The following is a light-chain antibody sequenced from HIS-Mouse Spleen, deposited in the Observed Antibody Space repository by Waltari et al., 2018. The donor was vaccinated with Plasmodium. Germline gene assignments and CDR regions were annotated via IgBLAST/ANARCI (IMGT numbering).Light chain of an antibody. CDR2: KDS. Sequence: SYELTQPSSVSVSPGQTARITCSGDVLAKKYARWFQQKPGQAPGLVSYKDSERPSGIPERFSGSSSGTTVTLTISGAQVEDEADYYCYSAADNNRVFGGGTKLTVL. V-gene: IGLV3-27*01. CDR1: VLAKKY. J-gene: IGLJ3*02. CDR3: YSAADNNRV.